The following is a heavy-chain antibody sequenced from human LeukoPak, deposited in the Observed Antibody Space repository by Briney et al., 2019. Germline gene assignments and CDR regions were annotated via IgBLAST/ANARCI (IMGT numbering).Heavy chain of an antibody. J-gene: IGHJ4*02. CDR1: GFTVSTNH. CDR2: IYSGGTT. V-gene: IGHV3-66*01. CDR3: ARGRRITIFGVIIDRYSDY. D-gene: IGHD3-3*01. Sequence: GGSLRLSCAASGFTVSTNHMSWVRQAPGKGLEWVSVIYSGGTTYYADSVKGRFTISRDNSKNTLYLQMNSLRAENTAVYYCARGRRITIFGVIIDRYSDYGGQGTLVTVSS.